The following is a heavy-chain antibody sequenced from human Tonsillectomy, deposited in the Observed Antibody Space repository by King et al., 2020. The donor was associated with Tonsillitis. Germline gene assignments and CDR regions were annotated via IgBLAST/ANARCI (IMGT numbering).Heavy chain of an antibody. CDR1: GGTFSSYV. D-gene: IGHD5-24*01. CDR3: ATCRDGYNYAFDN. V-gene: IGHV1-69*18. CDR2: IIPMFGTT. Sequence: VQLVQSGAEVKKPGSSVKVSCKASGGTFSSYVIHWVRQAPGQGLEWVGMIIPMFGTTKNAQELQGRVTITADESTNTAYMELSSLRSEDTAVYYCATCRDGYNYAFDNW. J-gene: IGHJ3*02.